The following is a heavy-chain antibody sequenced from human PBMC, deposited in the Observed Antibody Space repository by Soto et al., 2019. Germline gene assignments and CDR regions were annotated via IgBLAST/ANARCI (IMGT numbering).Heavy chain of an antibody. CDR2: LYSDGST. V-gene: IGHV3-53*04. J-gene: IGHJ5*02. CDR1: GFSVSSNY. Sequence: GGSLRLSCVVSGFSVSSNYMSWVRQAPGKGLDWVSVLYSDGSTYYADSVKGRFTISRHNSKNTLYLQMDSLRTEDTAVYYCASYGSGSYPRFDPWGQGTLVTVSS. D-gene: IGHD3-10*01. CDR3: ASYGSGSYPRFDP.